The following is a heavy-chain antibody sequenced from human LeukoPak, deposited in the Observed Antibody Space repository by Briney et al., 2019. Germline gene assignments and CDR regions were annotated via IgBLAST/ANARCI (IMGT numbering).Heavy chain of an antibody. V-gene: IGHV3-74*01. Sequence: PGGSLRLSCAPSGFIFSDYWFHWVRQTPGQGLVWVAAINRDGTGTSHADSVRGRFTVSRDNAKNTLYLQLNSLRVDDTAVYYCARGLPYAVAYGDYWGQGTLVTVSS. D-gene: IGHD6-19*01. CDR2: INRDGTGT. J-gene: IGHJ4*02. CDR1: GFIFSDYW. CDR3: ARGLPYAVAYGDY.